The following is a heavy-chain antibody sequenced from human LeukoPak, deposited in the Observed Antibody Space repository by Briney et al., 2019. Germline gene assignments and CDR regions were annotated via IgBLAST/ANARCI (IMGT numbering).Heavy chain of an antibody. CDR1: GDSINSYY. D-gene: IGHD2-2*01. Sequence: SETLSLTCTVSGDSINSYYWSWIRQPPGKGLEWIGYIYYSGSTNYNPSLKSRVTISIDASKNQFSLKLSSLTAADTAVYYCARFGTVVPAAYNWLDPWGQGTLVTVSS. J-gene: IGHJ5*02. CDR3: ARFGTVVPAAYNWLDP. V-gene: IGHV4-59*01. CDR2: IYYSGST.